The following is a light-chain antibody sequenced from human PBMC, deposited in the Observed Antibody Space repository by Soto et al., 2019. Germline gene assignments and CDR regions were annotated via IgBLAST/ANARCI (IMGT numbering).Light chain of an antibody. CDR1: SSDVGGYNF. V-gene: IGLV2-14*03. CDR3: NSYTTSGAVV. Sequence: QSALTQPASVSGSPGQSITISCTGTSSDVGGYNFVSWYQQHPGNAPKLIIYDVTSRPSGVSNRFSGAKSGNAASLPISGLQAEDEALYYCNSYTTSGAVVFGGGTQLTVL. J-gene: IGLJ3*02. CDR2: DVT.